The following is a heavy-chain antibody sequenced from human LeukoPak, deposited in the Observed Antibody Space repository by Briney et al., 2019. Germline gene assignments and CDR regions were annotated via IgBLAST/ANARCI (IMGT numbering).Heavy chain of an antibody. D-gene: IGHD4-23*01. CDR3: AKWSPFGGNPGY. Sequence: GGSLRLSCAASRFTFSSYWMHWVRQAPGKGLEWVSAISGNGGSTYYADSVKGRFTISRDNSKNTLYLHMNSLRAEDTAVYYCAKWSPFGGNPGYWGQGTLVTVSS. CDR2: ISGNGGST. V-gene: IGHV3-23*01. J-gene: IGHJ4*02. CDR1: RFTFSSYW.